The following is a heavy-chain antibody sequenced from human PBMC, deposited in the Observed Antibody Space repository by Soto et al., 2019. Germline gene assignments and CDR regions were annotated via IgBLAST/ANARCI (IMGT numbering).Heavy chain of an antibody. V-gene: IGHV3-11*01. Sequence: QVQLVESGGGLVKPGGSLRLSCAASGFNFSDYYMSWIRQAPGKGLAWVSYISSSGSTIYYADSVKGRITISRDNGKNSLYLQMNRLRAEDTAVYYCASVGDDGYNCDYWGQGTLVTVSS. CDR2: ISSSGSTI. CDR1: GFNFSDYY. J-gene: IGHJ4*02. CDR3: ASVGDDGYNCDY. D-gene: IGHD3-16*01.